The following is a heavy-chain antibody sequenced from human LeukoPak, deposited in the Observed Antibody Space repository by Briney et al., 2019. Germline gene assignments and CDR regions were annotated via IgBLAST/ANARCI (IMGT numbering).Heavy chain of an antibody. CDR3: ARGGSGGYDSSGYYYGVRSPGLYDY. V-gene: IGHV3-11*03. CDR2: ISSSSSYT. CDR1: GFTFSDYY. Sequence: PGGSLRLSCAASGFTFSDYYMSWIRQAPGKGLEWVSYISSSSSYTNYADSVKGRFTISRDNAKNSLYLQMNSLRAEDTAVYYCARGGSGGYDSSGYYYGVRSPGLYDYWDQGTLVTVSS. D-gene: IGHD3-22*01. J-gene: IGHJ4*02.